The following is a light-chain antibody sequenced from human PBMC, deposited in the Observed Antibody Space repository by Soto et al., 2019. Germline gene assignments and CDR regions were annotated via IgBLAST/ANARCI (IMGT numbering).Light chain of an antibody. J-gene: IGKJ2*01. V-gene: IGKV1-39*01. CDR2: AAS. CDR1: QSISSY. CDR3: QHSYSPPYT. Sequence: DLQMTQSPSSLSASVGDRVTITCRASQSISSYLNWYQQKPGKAPNLLIYAASSLQSGVPSRFSGSGSGTDFTLTISSLQPEDFATYYCQHSYSPPYTFGQGTKLEI.